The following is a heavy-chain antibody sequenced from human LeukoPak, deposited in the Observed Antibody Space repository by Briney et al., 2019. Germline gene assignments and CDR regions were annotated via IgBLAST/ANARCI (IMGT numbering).Heavy chain of an antibody. CDR1: GFTFSSYA. Sequence: GGSLRLSCAASGFTFSSYAMHWVRQAPGKGLEWVAVISYDGSNKYYADSVKGRFTISRDNSKNTLYLQMNSLRAEDTAVYYCAREDPVPASAFDIWGQGTMVTVSS. J-gene: IGHJ3*02. CDR3: AREDPVPASAFDI. CDR2: ISYDGSNK. V-gene: IGHV3-30-3*01. D-gene: IGHD2-2*01.